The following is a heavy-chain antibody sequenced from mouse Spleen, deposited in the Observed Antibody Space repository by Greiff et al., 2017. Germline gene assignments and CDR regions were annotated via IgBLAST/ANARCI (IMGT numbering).Heavy chain of an antibody. D-gene: IGHD2-1*01. CDR3: ARGDGNYPLFAY. CDR2: INPNNGGT. CDR1: GYTFTDYY. J-gene: IGHJ3*01. V-gene: IGHV1-26*01. Sequence: EVQLQQSGPELVKPGASVKISCKASGYTFTDYYMNWVKQSHGKSLEWIGDINPNNGGTSYNQKFKGKATLTVDKSSSTAYMELRSLTSEDSAVYYCARGDGNYPLFAYWGQGTLVTVSA.